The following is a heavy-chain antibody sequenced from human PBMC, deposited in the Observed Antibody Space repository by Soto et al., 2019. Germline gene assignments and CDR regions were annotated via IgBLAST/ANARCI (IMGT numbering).Heavy chain of an antibody. J-gene: IGHJ5*02. Sequence: QVQLQESGPGLVKPSQTLSLTCTVSGGSISSGGYYWSWIRQHPGKGLEWIGYIYYSGSTYYNPSPKSHVTISVDPATNQFSLKLSSVTAADTAVYSCARDRGYYGDKPGGNWFDPWGQGTLVTVSS. D-gene: IGHD4-17*01. CDR2: IYYSGST. CDR3: ARDRGYYGDKPGGNWFDP. CDR1: GGSISSGGYY. V-gene: IGHV4-31*01.